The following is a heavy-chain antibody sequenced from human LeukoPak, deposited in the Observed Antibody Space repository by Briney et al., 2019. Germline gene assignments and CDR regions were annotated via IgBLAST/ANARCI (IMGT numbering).Heavy chain of an antibody. V-gene: IGHV4-59*01. CDR1: SGSISSYY. CDR3: ARGPTRYYFDC. CDR2: IFYSGST. Sequence: SETLSLTCTVSSGSISSYYWSWIRQPPGKGLEWIGYIFYSGSTNYNPSLKSRVTMSVDTSKNQFSLGLSSVTAADTAVYYCARGPTRYYFDCWGQGTLVTVSS. J-gene: IGHJ4*02. D-gene: IGHD4-17*01.